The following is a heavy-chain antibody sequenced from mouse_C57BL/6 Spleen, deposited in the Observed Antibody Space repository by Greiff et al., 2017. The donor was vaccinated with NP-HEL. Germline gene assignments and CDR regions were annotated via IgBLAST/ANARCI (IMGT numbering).Heavy chain of an antibody. J-gene: IGHJ4*01. Sequence: EVHLVESGGDLVKPGGSLKLSCAASGFTFSSYGMSWVRQTPDKRLEWVATISSGGSYTYYPDSVKGRFTISRDNAKNTLYLQMGSLKSEDTAMYYCSRPEMDYWGQGTSVTVSS. CDR1: GFTFSSYG. CDR3: SRPEMDY. CDR2: ISSGGSYT. V-gene: IGHV5-6*01.